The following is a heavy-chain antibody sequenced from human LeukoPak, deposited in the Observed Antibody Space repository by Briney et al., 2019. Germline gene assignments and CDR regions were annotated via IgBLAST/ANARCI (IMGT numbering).Heavy chain of an antibody. D-gene: IGHD3-10*01. J-gene: IGHJ4*02. Sequence: PGGSLRLSCAASGFTFSSYSMNWVRQAPGKGLEWVSSISSSSSYIYYADSVKGRFTISRDNAKNSLYLQMNSLRAEYTAVYYCARESNLYGSGSYSTNWGQGTLVTVSS. CDR3: ARESNLYGSGSYSTN. CDR1: GFTFSSYS. CDR2: ISSSSSYI. V-gene: IGHV3-21*01.